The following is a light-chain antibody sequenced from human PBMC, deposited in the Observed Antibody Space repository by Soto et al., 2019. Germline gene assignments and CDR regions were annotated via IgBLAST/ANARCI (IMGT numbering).Light chain of an antibody. Sequence: QSVLTQPPSASGSPGQSVTISCTGTSSDVGKYDYVSWFQHHPGKAPKLIIYEVSKRPSGVPDRFSGSKSGSTASLTVSGLQTEDEADYYCNSYVAASKVFRPGTKVTVL. V-gene: IGLV2-8*01. CDR3: NSYVAASKV. CDR1: SSDVGKYDY. J-gene: IGLJ1*01. CDR2: EVS.